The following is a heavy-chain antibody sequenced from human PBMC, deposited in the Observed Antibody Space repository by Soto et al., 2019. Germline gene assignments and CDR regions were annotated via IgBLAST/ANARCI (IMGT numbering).Heavy chain of an antibody. J-gene: IGHJ1*01. V-gene: IGHV3-74*01. CDR3: ARDLSSSWSAEYFQH. D-gene: IGHD6-13*01. Sequence: GGSLRLSCAASGFTFSSYWMHWVRQAPGKGLVWVSRINSDGSSTSYADSVKGRFTISRDNAKNTLYLQMNSLRAEDTAVYYCARDLSSSWSAEYFQHWGQGTLVTVSS. CDR2: INSDGSST. CDR1: GFTFSSYW.